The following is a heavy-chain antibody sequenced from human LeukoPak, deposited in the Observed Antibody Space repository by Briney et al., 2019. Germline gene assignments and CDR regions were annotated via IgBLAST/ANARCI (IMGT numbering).Heavy chain of an antibody. Sequence: GGSLRLSCAVSGFRVSDYYMSWVRQAPGKGLEWVGLIRDSGEAFYADFVRGRFAISRDESENTLYLQMNSLRAEDTAVYYCAKNDYGGKEYYYYYYGMDVWGQGTTVTVSS. V-gene: IGHV3-53*01. CDR2: IRDSGEA. J-gene: IGHJ6*02. CDR3: AKNDYGGKEYYYYYYGMDV. CDR1: GFRVSDYY. D-gene: IGHD4-23*01.